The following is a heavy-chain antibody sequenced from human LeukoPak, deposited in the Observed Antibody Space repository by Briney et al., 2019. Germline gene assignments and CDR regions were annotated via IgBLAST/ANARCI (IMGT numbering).Heavy chain of an antibody. CDR2: IYYSGNT. Sequence: SETLSLTCAVSGGSISSSSYYWGWIRQPPGKGLEWIGSIYYSGNTYYNPSLKSRLTISVDTSKNQFSLKLSSVTAADTAVYYCARGRNIWRPGYRGQSDYWGQGTLVTVSS. CDR3: ARGRNIWRPGYRGQSDY. J-gene: IGHJ4*02. V-gene: IGHV4-39*01. D-gene: IGHD5-24*01. CDR1: GGSISSSSYY.